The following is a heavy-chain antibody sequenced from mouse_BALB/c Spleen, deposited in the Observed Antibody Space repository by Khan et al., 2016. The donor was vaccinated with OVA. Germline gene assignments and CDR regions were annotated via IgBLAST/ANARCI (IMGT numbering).Heavy chain of an antibody. CDR3: AKWATWYFDV. CDR2: IYPGGYYS. CDR1: GYTFTNYW. Sequence: QVQLQQSGGEVVRPGTSVKISCKASGYTFTNYWLGWVRQRPGHGLEWIGDIYPGGYYSNYNEKFKGKATLTADTSSSTANMQLSSLTSEASAVYFYAKWATWYFDVWGEGTTVTVSS. V-gene: IGHV1-63*02. J-gene: IGHJ1*01. D-gene: IGHD3-1*01.